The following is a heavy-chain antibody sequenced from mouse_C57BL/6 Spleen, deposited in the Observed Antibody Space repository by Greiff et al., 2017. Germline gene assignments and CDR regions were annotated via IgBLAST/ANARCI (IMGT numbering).Heavy chain of an antibody. V-gene: IGHV5-9-1*02. CDR2: ISSGGDSI. CDR1: GFTFSSYA. J-gene: IGHJ4*01. D-gene: IGHD1-1*01. Sequence: EVKVVESGEGLVKPGGSLKLTCAASGFTFSSYAMSWVRQTPEKRLEWVAYISSGGDSIYYADTVKGRFTISRDNARNTLYLQMSSLKSEDTALYDCTREGITTVVATKAMDYWGQGTSVTVAS. CDR3: TREGITTVVATKAMDY.